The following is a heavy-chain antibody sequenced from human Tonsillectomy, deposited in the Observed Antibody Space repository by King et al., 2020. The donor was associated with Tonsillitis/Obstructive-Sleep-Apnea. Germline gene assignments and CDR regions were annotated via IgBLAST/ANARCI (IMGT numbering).Heavy chain of an antibody. CDR3: ARGRFFQRSTSNYYMDV. V-gene: IGHV4-34*01. CDR2: INHSGST. J-gene: IGHJ6*03. D-gene: IGHD2-2*01. Sequence: VQLQQWGAGLLKPSEPLSLTCAVYGGSFSGYYWSWIRQPPGKGLEWIGEINHSGSTNYNPSLKSRVTISVDTSKNQFSLKLSSVTAADTAVYYCARGRFFQRSTSNYYMDVWGKGTTVTVSS. CDR1: GGSFSGYY.